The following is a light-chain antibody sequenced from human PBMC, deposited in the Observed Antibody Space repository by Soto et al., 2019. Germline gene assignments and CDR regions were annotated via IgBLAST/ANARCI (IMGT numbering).Light chain of an antibody. V-gene: IGKV3-11*01. Sequence: EIVLTQSPATLSLSPGERATLSCRASQSVSNYLAWYQQKPGQPPRLLIYDASNRATGIPARFSGSVSGTDFTLTISSLEAEDFAVYYCQQRSNWPLLTFGGGTKVEIK. CDR3: QQRSNWPLLT. J-gene: IGKJ4*01. CDR1: QSVSNY. CDR2: DAS.